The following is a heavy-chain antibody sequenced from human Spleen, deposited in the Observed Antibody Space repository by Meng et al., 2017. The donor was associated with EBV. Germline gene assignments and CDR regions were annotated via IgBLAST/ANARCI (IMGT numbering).Heavy chain of an antibody. Sequence: QVQLVESGAEVKKPGSSVKVSCKASGGSFSSSSFSWVRQAPGQGLVWMAGIVPLFGTSNYAQKFQDRVTIYVDESTTTVYLELSSLRSEDTAVYYCASLNDYSSGSTSWGQGTLVTVSS. D-gene: IGHD6-19*01. CDR1: GGSFSSSS. V-gene: IGHV1-69*01. CDR3: ASLNDYSSGSTS. CDR2: IVPLFGTS. J-gene: IGHJ5*02.